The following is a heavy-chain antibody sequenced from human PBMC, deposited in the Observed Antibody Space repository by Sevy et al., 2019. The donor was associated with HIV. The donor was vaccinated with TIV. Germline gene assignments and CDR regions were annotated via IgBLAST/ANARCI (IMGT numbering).Heavy chain of an antibody. CDR1: GFNIRAHW. V-gene: IGHV3-7*01. CDR3: VRALLKADSL. D-gene: IGHD1-26*01. Sequence: GGSLRLSCAASGFNIRAHWMLWVRQAPGKGLEWVANINEDGSTKYYLDSVKSRFTISRDNAENSAFLQMNRLRGEDTAVYYCVRALLKADSLWGQGTLVTVSS. CDR2: INEDGSTK. J-gene: IGHJ4*02.